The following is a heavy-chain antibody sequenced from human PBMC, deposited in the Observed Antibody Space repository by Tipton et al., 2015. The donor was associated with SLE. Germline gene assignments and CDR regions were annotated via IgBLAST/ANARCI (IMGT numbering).Heavy chain of an antibody. CDR1: GGSFSGYY. D-gene: IGHD3-16*01. V-gene: IGHV4-30-4*01. J-gene: IGHJ6*03. Sequence: TLSLTCAVYGGSFSGYYWSWIRQPPGKGLEWIGYIYYSGSTYYNPSLKSRVTISVDTSKNQFSLKLSSVTAADTAVYYCARGEGDLGLGGYYHYYMDVWGKGTTVTVSS. CDR3: ARGEGDLGLGGYYHYYMDV. CDR2: IYYSGST.